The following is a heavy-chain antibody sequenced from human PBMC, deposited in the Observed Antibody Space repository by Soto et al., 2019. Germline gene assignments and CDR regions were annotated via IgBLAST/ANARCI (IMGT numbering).Heavy chain of an antibody. Sequence: PGGSLRLSCAASGFTFSSYSMNWVRQAPGKGLEWVSYISSSSSTIYYADSVKGRFTISRDNAKNSLYLQMNSLRAEDTAVYYCARDPYCSSTSCYWGSYYYYYMDVWGKGTTVTVSS. D-gene: IGHD2-2*01. CDR3: ARDPYCSSTSCYWGSYYYYYMDV. J-gene: IGHJ6*03. CDR1: GFTFSSYS. CDR2: ISSSSSTI. V-gene: IGHV3-48*01.